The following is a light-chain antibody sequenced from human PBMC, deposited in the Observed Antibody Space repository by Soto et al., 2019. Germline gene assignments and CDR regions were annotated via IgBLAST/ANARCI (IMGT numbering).Light chain of an antibody. CDR1: QSVSSSY. CDR3: QNYGRSSAT. V-gene: IGKV3-20*01. J-gene: IGKJ1*01. CDR2: GAS. Sequence: EIVLTQSPGTLSLSPGERATLSCRASQSVSSSYLAWYQQKPGQAPRLLIYGASSRATGIPDRFSGSGSGTDFNLTISRLEPEDFAVYYCQNYGRSSATFGQGTKVEIK.